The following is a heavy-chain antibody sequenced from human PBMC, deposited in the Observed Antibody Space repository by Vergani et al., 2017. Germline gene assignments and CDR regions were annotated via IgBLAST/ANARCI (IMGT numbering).Heavy chain of an antibody. CDR2: IWYDGSNK. D-gene: IGHD3-22*01. CDR3: TRLGARPRITMIVVGEDAFDI. J-gene: IGHJ3*02. Sequence: QVQLVESGGGVVQPGRSLRLSCAASGFTFSSYGMHWVRQAPGKGLEWVAVIWYDGSNKYYADSVKGRFTISRDNSKNTLYLQMNSLRAEDTAVYYCTRLGARPRITMIVVGEDAFDIWGQGTMVTVSS. CDR1: GFTFSSYG. V-gene: IGHV3-33*08.